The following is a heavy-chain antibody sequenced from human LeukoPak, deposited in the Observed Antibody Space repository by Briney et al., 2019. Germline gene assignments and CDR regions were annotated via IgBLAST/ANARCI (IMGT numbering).Heavy chain of an antibody. CDR2: VDPADGET. Sequence: GASVKVSCKVSGYTFTDYFIHWVQQAPGKGPEYMGRVDPADGETIYAAKFQGRVTITADTSIDTVYMELNSLRSEDTAVYYCARGRGIGGGTTLDTLEDYWGQGTLVTVSS. D-gene: IGHD1-26*01. CDR3: ARGRGIGGGTTLDTLEDY. J-gene: IGHJ4*02. CDR1: GYTFTDYF. V-gene: IGHV1-69-2*01.